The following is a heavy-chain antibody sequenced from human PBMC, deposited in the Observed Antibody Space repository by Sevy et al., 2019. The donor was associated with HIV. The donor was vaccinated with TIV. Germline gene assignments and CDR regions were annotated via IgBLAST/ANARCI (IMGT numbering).Heavy chain of an antibody. V-gene: IGHV1-2*06. CDR1: GYSFSGYN. J-gene: IGHJ4*02. Sequence: ASVKVSCKTSGYSFSGYNMHWVRQAPGQGLEWMGRINPTSGGTKFAEMFQGRVTMTRDMSISTAYMELSSLRSDDTAMYYCVRVPAAAGTRGYFDYWGQGTLVTVSS. CDR2: INPTSGGT. D-gene: IGHD6-13*01. CDR3: VRVPAAAGTRGYFDY.